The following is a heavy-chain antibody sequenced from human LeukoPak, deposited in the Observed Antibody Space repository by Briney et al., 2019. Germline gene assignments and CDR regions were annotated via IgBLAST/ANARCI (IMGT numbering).Heavy chain of an antibody. J-gene: IGHJ4*02. CDR2: IYYSEST. CDR1: GGSISSYY. D-gene: IGHD4-17*01. CDR3: ASRRGAGTIDY. V-gene: IGHV4-39*01. Sequence: PSETLSLTCTVSGGSISSYYWGWMRKPPGKGLEWIGSIYYSESTYYNPSLKSRVTISVDTSKNQFSLKLGSVTAADTAVYYCASRRGAGTIDYWGQGTLVTVSS.